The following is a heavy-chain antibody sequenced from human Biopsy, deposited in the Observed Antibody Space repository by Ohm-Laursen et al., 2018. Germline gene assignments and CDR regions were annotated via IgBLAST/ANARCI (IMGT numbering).Heavy chain of an antibody. D-gene: IGHD3-9*01. J-gene: IGHJ2*01. V-gene: IGHV4-31*03. CDR2: ISYNERT. CDR1: GASVKTSGYF. Sequence: TLSLTCSVSGASVKTSGYFWAWIRQRPGKGLEWIGYISYNERTHYNPSLTSRLAISVDTSNNRISLQLRSVSVADTAVYYCVREPKTGTAEAWYFDLWGRGSPVTVSS. CDR3: VREPKTGTAEAWYFDL.